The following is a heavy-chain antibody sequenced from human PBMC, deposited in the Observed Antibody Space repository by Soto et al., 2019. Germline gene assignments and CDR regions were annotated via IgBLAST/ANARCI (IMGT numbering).Heavy chain of an antibody. CDR2: IGGAAVGT. CDR3: AKDSTSYNGVYDPFDI. J-gene: IGHJ3*02. Sequence: GGSLRLSCEASGFIFSTYAMSWVRQSPGKGLEWVSVIGGAAVGTDCADSLKGRCTVSRDDSKDTVYLQLDSPRDDDTAVYYCAKDSTSYNGVYDPFDIWGQGTMVTVSS. CDR1: GFIFSTYA. D-gene: IGHD1-1*01. V-gene: IGHV3-23*01.